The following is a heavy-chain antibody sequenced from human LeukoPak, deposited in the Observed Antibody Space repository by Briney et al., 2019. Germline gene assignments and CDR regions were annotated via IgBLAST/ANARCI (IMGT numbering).Heavy chain of an antibody. CDR3: AKGPLSHFDY. V-gene: IGHV3-64*01. J-gene: IGHJ4*02. CDR2: ISSNGGST. CDR1: GFTFSSYA. Sequence: GGSLRLSCAASGFTFSSYAMHWVRQAPGKGLEYVSVISSNGGSTYYANSVKGRFTISRDNSKNTLYLQMNSLRAEDTAVYYCAKGPLSHFDYWGQGTLVTVSS. D-gene: IGHD2/OR15-2a*01.